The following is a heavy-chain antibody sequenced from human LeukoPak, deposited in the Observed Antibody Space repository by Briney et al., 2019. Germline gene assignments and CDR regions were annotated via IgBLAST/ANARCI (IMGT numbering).Heavy chain of an antibody. CDR1: GGSISSSSYY. V-gene: IGHV4-39*07. CDR2: IYYSGST. Sequence: SETLSLTCTVSGGSISSSSYYWGWIRQPPGKGLEWIGSIYYSGSTYYNPSLKSRVTISVDTSKNQFSLKLSSVTAADTAVYYCARQPLYYYDSSDSGAGQAYYYYGMDVWGQGTTVTVSS. D-gene: IGHD3-22*01. J-gene: IGHJ6*02. CDR3: ARQPLYYYDSSDSGAGQAYYYYGMDV.